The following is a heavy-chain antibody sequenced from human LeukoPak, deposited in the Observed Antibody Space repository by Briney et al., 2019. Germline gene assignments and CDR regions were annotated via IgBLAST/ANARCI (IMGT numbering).Heavy chain of an antibody. V-gene: IGHV4-30-2*01. CDR3: ASYLPYRDGYTDLGAFDI. CDR1: GDSISSGGYS. J-gene: IGHJ3*02. Sequence: PSETLSLTCSVSGDSISSGGYSWNWIRQPPGKDLEWIGYIYHTGSTNYNPSLKSRVTMSVDRSKNQFALKLSPVTAADTAVYYCASYLPYRDGYTDLGAFDIWGQGTMVTVSS. D-gene: IGHD5-24*01. CDR2: IYHTGST.